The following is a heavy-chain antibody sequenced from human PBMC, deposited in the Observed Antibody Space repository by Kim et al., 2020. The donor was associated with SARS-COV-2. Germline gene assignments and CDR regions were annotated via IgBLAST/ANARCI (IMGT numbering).Heavy chain of an antibody. D-gene: IGHD3-9*01. CDR2: IYHSGST. CDR3: ARDPDILTGYSY. Sequence: SETLSLTCTVSGYSISSGYYWGWIRQPPGKGLEWIGSIYHSGSTYYNPSLKSRVTISVDTSKNQFSLKLSSVTAADTAVYYCARDPDILTGYSYWGQGTLVTVSS. J-gene: IGHJ4*02. V-gene: IGHV4-38-2*02. CDR1: GYSISSGYY.